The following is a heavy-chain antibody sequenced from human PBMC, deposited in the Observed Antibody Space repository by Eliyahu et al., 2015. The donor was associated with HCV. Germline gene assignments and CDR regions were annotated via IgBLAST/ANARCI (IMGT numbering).Heavy chain of an antibody. D-gene: IGHD3-10*01. CDR3: ASNVITMVRGVTNPFDY. V-gene: IGHV1-2*06. Sequence: QVQLVQSGAEVKKPGASVKVSXKASGYTFTGXXMHWVRQDPGQGLEWMGRINPNSGGTNYAQKFQGRVTMTRDTSISTAYMELSRLRSDDTAVYYCASNVITMVRGVTNPFDYWGQGTLVTVSS. CDR1: GYTFTGXX. J-gene: IGHJ4*02. CDR2: INPNSGGT.